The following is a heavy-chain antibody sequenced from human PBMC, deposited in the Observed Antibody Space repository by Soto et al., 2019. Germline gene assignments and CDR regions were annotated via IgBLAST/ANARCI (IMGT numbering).Heavy chain of an antibody. V-gene: IGHV3-23*01. CDR3: AKARGSWELLFDY. CDR1: GFTFSSYA. Sequence: GGSLRLSCAASGFTFSSYAMSWVRQAPGKGLEWVSAISGSGGSTYYADSVKGRFTISRENSKNTLYLQMNSLRAEDTAVYYCAKARGSWELLFDYWGQGTLVTVSS. J-gene: IGHJ4*02. D-gene: IGHD1-26*01. CDR2: ISGSGGST.